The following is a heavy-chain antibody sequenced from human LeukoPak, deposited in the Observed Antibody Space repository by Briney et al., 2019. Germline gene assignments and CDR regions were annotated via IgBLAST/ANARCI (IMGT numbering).Heavy chain of an antibody. D-gene: IGHD6-19*01. CDR2: ITYDGSNK. V-gene: IGHV3-30*18. CDR3: ANGVAVAGTPPFDY. CDR1: GFTFSSYG. Sequence: GGSLRLSCAASGFTFSSYGMHWVRQAPGKGLEWVAGITYDGSNKYSVDSVKGRFTISRDNSKNTLYLQMNSLRAEDKAVYYCANGVAVAGTPPFDYWGQGTLVTVSS. J-gene: IGHJ4*02.